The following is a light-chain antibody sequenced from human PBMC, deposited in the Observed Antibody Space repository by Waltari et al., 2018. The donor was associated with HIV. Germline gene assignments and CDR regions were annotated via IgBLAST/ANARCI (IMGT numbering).Light chain of an antibody. V-gene: IGKV1-5*03. CDR3: QQYQSYPYT. CDR1: QSISTW. Sequence: MTQSPSTLPPTVGDRVTITCRASQSISTWLAWYQQKPGKAPKVLLYKASTLKFGAPSSSSGSGSGTEFTLTISSLHPEDFATYYCQQYQSYPYTFGPGTHLEIK. CDR2: KAS. J-gene: IGKJ2*01.